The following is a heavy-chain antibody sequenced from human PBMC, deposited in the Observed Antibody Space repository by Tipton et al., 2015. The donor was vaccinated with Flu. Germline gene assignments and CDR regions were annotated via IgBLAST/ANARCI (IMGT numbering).Heavy chain of an antibody. V-gene: IGHV3-9*01. J-gene: IGHJ6*02. CDR1: GFTFDDYA. Sequence: SLRLSCEASGFTFDDYAMHWVRQPPGKGLEWVSGISWNSGNIGYADSVKGRFTTSRDNARASLFLQMSSLRPEDTAVYYCAKDRDSGSYYYYAMDVGGQGTTVIVSS. CDR3: AKDRDSGSYYYYAMDV. CDR2: ISWNSGNI. D-gene: IGHD1-26*01.